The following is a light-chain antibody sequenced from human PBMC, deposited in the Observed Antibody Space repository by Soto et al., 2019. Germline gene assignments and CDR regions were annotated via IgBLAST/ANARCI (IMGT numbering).Light chain of an antibody. J-gene: IGLJ7*01. V-gene: IGLV4-69*01. CDR1: SGHSSYA. Sequence: QTVVTQWTSASASLGASVKLTCTLSSGHSSYAIAWHQQQPEKGPRFLMRLNSDGSHNKGYGIPDRFSGSSSGAERYLTISSLQSEDEADYYCQTWGTDVSVFGGGTQLTVL. CDR3: QTWGTDVSV. CDR2: LNSDGSH.